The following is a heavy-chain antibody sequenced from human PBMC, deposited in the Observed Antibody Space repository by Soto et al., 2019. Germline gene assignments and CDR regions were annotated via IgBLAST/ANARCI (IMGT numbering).Heavy chain of an antibody. Sequence: HPGGSLRLSCAASGFTFSSYGMHWVRQAPGKGLEWVAVIWYDGSNKYYADSVKGRFTISRDNSKNTLYLQMNSLRAEDTAVYYCARDAAAAAGYFDYWGQGTLVTVSS. CDR3: ARDAAAAAGYFDY. V-gene: IGHV3-33*01. CDR1: GFTFSSYG. CDR2: IWYDGSNK. J-gene: IGHJ4*02. D-gene: IGHD6-13*01.